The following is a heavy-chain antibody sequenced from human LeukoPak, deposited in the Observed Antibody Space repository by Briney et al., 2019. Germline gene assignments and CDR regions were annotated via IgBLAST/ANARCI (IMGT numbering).Heavy chain of an antibody. CDR2: ISSDASAI. D-gene: IGHD3-22*01. CDR1: GFTFSNYD. CDR3: ARDLTGDSSHDY. Sequence: PGGSLRLSCAASGFTFSNYDMNWVRQAPGKGLEWVSYISSDASAIYYADSVKGRFTISRDNAKNSLYLQMNSLSAEDTAVYYCARDLTGDSSHDYWGQGTMVTVSS. J-gene: IGHJ4*02. V-gene: IGHV3-48*03.